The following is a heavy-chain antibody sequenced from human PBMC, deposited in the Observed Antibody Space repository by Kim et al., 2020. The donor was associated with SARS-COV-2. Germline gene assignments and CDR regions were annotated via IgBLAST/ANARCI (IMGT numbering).Heavy chain of an antibody. Sequence: SETLSLTCAVYGGSFSGYYWSWIRQPPGKGLEWIGEINHSGSTNYNPSLKSRVTISVDTSKNQFSLKLSSVTAADTAVYYCARVVVVVPAASHYYYYYG. CDR3: ARVVVVVPAASHYYYYYG. D-gene: IGHD2-2*01. CDR2: INHSGST. V-gene: IGHV4-34*01. J-gene: IGHJ6*01. CDR1: GGSFSGYY.